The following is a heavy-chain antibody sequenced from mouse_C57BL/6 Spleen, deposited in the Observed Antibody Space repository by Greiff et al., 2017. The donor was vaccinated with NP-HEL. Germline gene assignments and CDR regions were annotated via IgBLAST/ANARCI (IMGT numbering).Heavy chain of an antibody. CDR1: GFTFSDYG. Sequence: EVKLVESGGGLVKPGGSLKLSCAASGFTFSDYGMHWVRQAPEKGLEWVAYISSGSSTIYYADTVKGRFTISRDNAKNTLFLQMTSLRSEDTAMYYCARRDGLYYYAMDYWGQGTSVTVSS. CDR3: ARRDGLYYYAMDY. CDR2: ISSGSSTI. V-gene: IGHV5-17*01. D-gene: IGHD2-3*01. J-gene: IGHJ4*01.